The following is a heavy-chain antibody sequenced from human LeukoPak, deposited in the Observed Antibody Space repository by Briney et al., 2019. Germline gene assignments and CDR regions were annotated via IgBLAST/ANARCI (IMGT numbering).Heavy chain of an antibody. CDR1: GYTFTSYD. D-gene: IGHD6-13*01. Sequence: GASVKVSCKASGYTFTSYDINWVRQATGQGLEWMGWMNPNSGNTGYAQKFQGRVTITRNTSISTAYMELSSLRSEDTAVYYCARVGGKGSSWYRRHDAFDIWGQGTMVTVSS. V-gene: IGHV1-8*03. J-gene: IGHJ3*02. CDR3: ARVGGKGSSWYRRHDAFDI. CDR2: MNPNSGNT.